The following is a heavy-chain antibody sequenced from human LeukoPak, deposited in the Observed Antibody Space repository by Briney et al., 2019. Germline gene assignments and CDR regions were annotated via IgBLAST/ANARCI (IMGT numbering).Heavy chain of an antibody. CDR1: GXSISSYY. CDR3: AREVGYCSGGSCYSGGWFDP. CDR2: IYYSGST. J-gene: IGHJ5*02. D-gene: IGHD2-15*01. V-gene: IGHV4-59*01. Sequence: PSETLSLTCTVSGXSISSYYWSWIRQPPGKGLEWIGYIYYSGSTNYNPSLKSRVTISVDTSKNQFSLKLSSVTAADTAVYYCAREVGYCSGGSCYSGGWFDPWGQGTLVTVSS.